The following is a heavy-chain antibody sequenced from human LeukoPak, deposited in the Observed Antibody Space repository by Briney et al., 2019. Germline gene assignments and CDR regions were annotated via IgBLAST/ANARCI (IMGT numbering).Heavy chain of an antibody. V-gene: IGHV4-39*07. CDR3: ARDRSSVTMVRGVLSRYFDY. Sequence: SETLSLTCTVSGGSISSSGYYWSWIRQPPGKGLEWIGEINHSGSTNYNPSLKSRVTISVDTSKNQFSLKLSSVTAADTAVYYCARDRSSVTMVRGVLSRYFDYWGQGTLVTVSS. CDR2: INHSGST. D-gene: IGHD3-10*01. J-gene: IGHJ4*02. CDR1: GGSISSSGYY.